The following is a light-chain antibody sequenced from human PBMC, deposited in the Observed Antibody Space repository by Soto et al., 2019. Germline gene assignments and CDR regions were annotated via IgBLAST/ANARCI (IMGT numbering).Light chain of an antibody. V-gene: IGKV3-15*01. Sequence: EIVLTQSPATLSVSPGESATLSCPSRQSLKSNFAWYQHKPVQAPRLLISGASARALGIPARFSGSGSGTEFTHTFSSLQPDDFAVYYCRQHGQWPITFVQGTRLEI. CDR2: GAS. CDR1: QSLKSN. CDR3: RQHGQWPIT. J-gene: IGKJ5*01.